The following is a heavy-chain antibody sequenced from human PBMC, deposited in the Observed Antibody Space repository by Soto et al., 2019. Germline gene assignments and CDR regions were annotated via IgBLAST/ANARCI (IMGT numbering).Heavy chain of an antibody. CDR1: GYTFTSYF. CDR3: ARVYCSGGGCYGIDY. J-gene: IGHJ4*02. Sequence: ASVKVSCKASGYTFTSYFMHWVRQAPGQGLEWMGIINPSGGSTSYAQKFQGRVTMTRDTSTSTVYMELSSLRSEDTAVYYCARVYCSGGGCYGIDYWGPGTLVTVSS. D-gene: IGHD2-15*01. V-gene: IGHV1-46*01. CDR2: INPSGGST.